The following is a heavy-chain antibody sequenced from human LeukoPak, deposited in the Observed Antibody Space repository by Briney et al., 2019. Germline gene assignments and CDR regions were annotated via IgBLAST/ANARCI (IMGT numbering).Heavy chain of an antibody. V-gene: IGHV1-8*01. D-gene: IGHD6-13*01. J-gene: IGHJ6*03. CDR2: MNPNSGNT. Sequence: ASVKVSCKASGYTFTSYDINWVRQATGQGLEWMGWMNPNSGNTGYAQKFQGRVTMTRNTTISTAYMELSSLRSEDTAVYYCARVRNSSSWYFYYYYYMDVWGKGTTVTISS. CDR1: GYTFTSYD. CDR3: ARVRNSSSWYFYYYYYMDV.